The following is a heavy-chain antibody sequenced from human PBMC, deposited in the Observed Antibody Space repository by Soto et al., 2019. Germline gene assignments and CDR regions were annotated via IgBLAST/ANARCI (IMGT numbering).Heavy chain of an antibody. CDR1: GGSITSSSYY. D-gene: IGHD2-2*01. J-gene: IGHJ6*03. V-gene: IGHV4-39*02. CDR2: INYSGTT. CDR3: ARDRGYCSSTSCYPNSPYYYYYMVV. Sequence: PSETLSLTCTVSGGSITSSSYYWGWIRQPPGKGLEWIGSINYSGTTYYNPSPSLKSRVAISVDTAKNQFSLKLSSVTAADTAVYYCARDRGYCSSTSCYPNSPYYYYYMVVWGKGTTVT.